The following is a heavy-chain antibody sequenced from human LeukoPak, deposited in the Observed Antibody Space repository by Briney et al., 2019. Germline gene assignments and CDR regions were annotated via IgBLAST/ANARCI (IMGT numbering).Heavy chain of an antibody. D-gene: IGHD3-22*01. V-gene: IGHV1-69*05. J-gene: IGHJ4*02. CDR3: ARDSSSGPPC. Sequence: GSSVKVSCKASGGTFSSYAISWVRQAPGQGLEWMGGIIPIFGTANYAQKFQGRVTITTDESTCAAYMELSSLRSEDTAVYYCARDSSSGPPCWGQGTLVTVSS. CDR1: GGTFSSYA. CDR2: IIPIFGTA.